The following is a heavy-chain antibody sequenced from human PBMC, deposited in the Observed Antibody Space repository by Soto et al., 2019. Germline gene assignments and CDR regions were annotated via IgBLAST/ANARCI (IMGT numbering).Heavy chain of an antibody. CDR1: GGSIIGYY. J-gene: IGHJ4*02. Sequence: PSETLSLTCTVSGGSIIGYYWSWIRQPPGKGLQWIGNIHYSGSTNYNPSLKSRVTISVVSPRNQVSLKLSSVTAADAAVYYCTRVGGYYGDSPNFAYWGQGTLVTVSS. D-gene: IGHD4-17*01. CDR2: IHYSGST. CDR3: TRVGGYYGDSPNFAY. V-gene: IGHV4-59*01.